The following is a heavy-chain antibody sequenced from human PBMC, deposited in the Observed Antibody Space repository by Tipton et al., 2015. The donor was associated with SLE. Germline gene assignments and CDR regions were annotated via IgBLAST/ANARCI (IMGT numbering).Heavy chain of an antibody. CDR1: GASISTEGHS. CDR3: ARGEGYKGFYFIDV. V-gene: IGHV4-31*11. D-gene: IGHD5-24*01. CDR2: IYYRGTT. Sequence: TLSLTCVVSGASISTEGHSWSWIRQPPGKGLEWIGYIYYRGTTHYNPSLESRASISVDTSRNQFSLNLTSVTAADTAVFYCARGEGYKGFYFIDVWGRGTKVTVPS. J-gene: IGHJ6*04.